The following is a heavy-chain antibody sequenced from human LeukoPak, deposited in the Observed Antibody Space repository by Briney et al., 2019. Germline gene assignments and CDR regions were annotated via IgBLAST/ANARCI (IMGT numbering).Heavy chain of an antibody. V-gene: IGHV3-30-3*01. CDR3: ARAGRPIAEYFQH. D-gene: IGHD6-19*01. CDR2: ISYDGSNK. J-gene: IGHJ1*01. CDR1: GFTFSSYA. Sequence: GGSLRLSCAASGFTFSSYAMHWVRQAPGKGLEWVAVISYDGSNKYYADSVKGRFTISRDNSKNTLYLQMNSLRAEDTAVYFCARAGRPIAEYFQHWGQGTLVTVSS.